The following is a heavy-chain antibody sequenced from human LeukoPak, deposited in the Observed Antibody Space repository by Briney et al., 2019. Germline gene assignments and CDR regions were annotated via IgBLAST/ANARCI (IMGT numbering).Heavy chain of an antibody. J-gene: IGHJ5*02. Sequence: ASVKVSCEASGYTFTSYYMHWVRQAPGQGLEWMGIINPSGGSTSYAQKFQGRVTMTRDMSTSTVSMDLSSLRSEDTAVYYCALGRAHNWFDPWGQGTLVTVSS. CDR1: GYTFTSYY. CDR3: ALGRAHNWFDP. D-gene: IGHD3-16*01. CDR2: INPSGGST. V-gene: IGHV1-46*01.